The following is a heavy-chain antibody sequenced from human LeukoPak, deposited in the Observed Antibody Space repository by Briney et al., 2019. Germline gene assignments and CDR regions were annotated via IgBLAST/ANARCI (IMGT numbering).Heavy chain of an antibody. Sequence: SETLSLTCAVYGGSFSGYSWSWIRQPPGKGLEWIGEINHSGSTNYNPSLKSRVTISVDTSKNQFSLKLSSVTAADTAVYYCARGRRGNWNYVNWFDPWGQGTLVTVSS. CDR3: ARGRRGNWNYVNWFDP. V-gene: IGHV4-34*01. J-gene: IGHJ5*02. D-gene: IGHD1-7*01. CDR1: GGSFSGYS. CDR2: INHSGST.